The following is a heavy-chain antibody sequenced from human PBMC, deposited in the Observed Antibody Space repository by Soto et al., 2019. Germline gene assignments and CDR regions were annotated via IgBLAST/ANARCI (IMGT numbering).Heavy chain of an antibody. CDR3: ARDLTMLRGISISDS. CDR1: GGSISRFY. CDR2: IYSSGST. D-gene: IGHD3-10*01. Sequence: PSETLSLTCSVSGGSISRFYWSWIRQPAGKGLEWIGRIYSSGSTNYSPSLESRVTMSLDRSENQLSLKLISVTAADTAVYYCARDLTMLRGISISDSWGQGTPVTVSS. J-gene: IGHJ4*02. V-gene: IGHV4-4*07.